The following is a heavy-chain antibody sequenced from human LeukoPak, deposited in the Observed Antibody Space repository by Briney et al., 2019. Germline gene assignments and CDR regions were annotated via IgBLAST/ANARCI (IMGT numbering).Heavy chain of an antibody. CDR1: GFTFSSYG. CDR3: AKDLVLVGATRGYFDY. V-gene: IGHV3-30*02. D-gene: IGHD1-26*01. CDR2: IRYDGSNK. J-gene: IGHJ4*02. Sequence: GGSLRLSCAASGFTFSSYGMHWVRQAPGKGLEWVAFIRYDGSNKYYADSVKGRFTISRDNSKNTLYLQMNSLRAEDTAVYYCAKDLVLVGATRGYFDYWGQGTLVTVSS.